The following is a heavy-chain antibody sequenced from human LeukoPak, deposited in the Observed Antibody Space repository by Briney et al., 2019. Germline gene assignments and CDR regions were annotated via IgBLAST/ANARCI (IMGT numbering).Heavy chain of an antibody. CDR2: INHSGST. D-gene: IGHD4-11*01. V-gene: IGHV4-34*01. CDR3: AMTTPFPY. J-gene: IGHJ4*02. Sequence: SETLSLTCAVYGGSFSGCYWSWIRQPPGKGLEWIGEINHSGSTNYNPSLKSRVTISVDTSKNQFSLKLSSVTAADTAVYYCAMTTPFPYWGQGTLVTVSS. CDR1: GGSFSGCY.